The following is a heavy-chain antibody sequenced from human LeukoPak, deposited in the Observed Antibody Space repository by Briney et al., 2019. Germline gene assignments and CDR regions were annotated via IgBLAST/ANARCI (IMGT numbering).Heavy chain of an antibody. CDR1: GFSISSCE. CDR2: ISSSGSTI. CDR3: ARVELAPYYYYMDV. Sequence: GGSLRLSCAASGFSISSCEMSWVRQAPGKGLEWVSYISSSGSTIYYADSVKGRFTISRDNAKNSLYLRMNSLRAEDTAVYYCARVELAPYYYYMDVWGKGTTVTVSS. V-gene: IGHV3-48*03. J-gene: IGHJ6*03. D-gene: IGHD1-7*01.